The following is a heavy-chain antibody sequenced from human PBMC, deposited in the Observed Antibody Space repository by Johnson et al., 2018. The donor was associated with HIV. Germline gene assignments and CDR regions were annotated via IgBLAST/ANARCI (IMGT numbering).Heavy chain of an antibody. J-gene: IGHJ3*02. V-gene: IGHV3-23*01. CDR2: ISSSGGGT. CDR3: ARVRLELGDAFDI. Sequence: ESGGGLVQPGGSLRLSCAASGLTFSSFAMNWVRQAPGKGLEWVSAISSSGGGTYYADSVKGRFTISRDNSKNSLYLQMNSLRAEDTAFYYCARVRLELGDAFDIWGQGTMVTVSS. D-gene: IGHD1-7*01. CDR1: GLTFSSFA.